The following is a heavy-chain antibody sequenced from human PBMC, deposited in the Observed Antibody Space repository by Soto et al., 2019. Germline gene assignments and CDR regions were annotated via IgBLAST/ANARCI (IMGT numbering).Heavy chain of an antibody. Sequence: QLQLQESGPGLVKPSETLSLTCTVSGGSISSSSYYWGWNRQPPGKGLEWIGSIYYSGSTYYNPSLKSRVTISVDTSKNQFTLKLSSVTAADTAVYYCARRGYDYVWGSASAVDIWGQGTMVTVSS. CDR1: GGSISSSSYY. J-gene: IGHJ3*02. D-gene: IGHD3-16*01. V-gene: IGHV4-39*01. CDR2: IYYSGST. CDR3: ARRGYDYVWGSASAVDI.